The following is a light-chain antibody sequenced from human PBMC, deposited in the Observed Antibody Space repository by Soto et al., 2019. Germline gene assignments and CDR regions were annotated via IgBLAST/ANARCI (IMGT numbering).Light chain of an antibody. CDR3: QQYNSYFFT. J-gene: IGKJ3*01. CDR2: RAS. CDR1: QSINGW. Sequence: DIQMTQSPSTLSASVGDRVNITCRASQSINGWLAWYQQKPGKAPKLLISRASDLQTGVPSRFSGTGSGTEFTLTISSLQTDDFATYYWQQYNSYFFTCGPGTKVDVK. V-gene: IGKV1-5*03.